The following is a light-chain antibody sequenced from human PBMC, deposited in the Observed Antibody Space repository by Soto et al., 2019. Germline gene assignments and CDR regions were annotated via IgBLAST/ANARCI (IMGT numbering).Light chain of an antibody. CDR1: QSVSTD. V-gene: IGKV3-11*01. J-gene: IGKJ5*01. CDR2: DAS. CDR3: QQYNNWPPLIT. Sequence: AWTPTQHALALSPGERAPPSCSASQSVSTDLAWYQQKPGQAPRLLIYDASNSATGIPVRFAGSGSGTDFTLTISSLQPEDFAVYYCQQYNNWPPLITFGQRRLLEV.